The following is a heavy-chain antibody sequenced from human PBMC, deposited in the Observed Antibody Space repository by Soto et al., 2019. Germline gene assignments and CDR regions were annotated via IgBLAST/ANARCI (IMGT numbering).Heavy chain of an antibody. CDR3: ARVQMGPRRDFMDV. CDR1: RDIFTYSF. J-gene: IGHJ6*02. V-gene: IGHV1-46*01. D-gene: IGHD2-21*02. CDR2: TNPHGRTT. Sequence: SDKVSFKASRDIFTYSFFHWVRQAPGQGLEWMGITNPHGRTTNYEQRFKGRVNMTWDTSASTVSMEVNSLRPEDTDVYYCARVQMGPRRDFMDVWGQGTRVTVYS.